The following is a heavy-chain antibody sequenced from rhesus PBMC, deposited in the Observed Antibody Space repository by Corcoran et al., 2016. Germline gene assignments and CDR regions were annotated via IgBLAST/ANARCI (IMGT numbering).Heavy chain of an antibody. Sequence: QVQLQESGPGLVKPSETLSLTCAVSGYSISSNYWSWIRQPPGKGLEWIGYFYGSSGSYYYNPSLRSRCTISTDTSKNQFSLKLSSVTAADTAVYYCASQLERRGLDVWGRGVLVTVSS. V-gene: IGHV4-147*01. J-gene: IGHJ5-2*02. CDR2: FYGSSGSY. CDR3: ASQLERRGLDV. D-gene: IGHD1-7*02. CDR1: GYSISSNY.